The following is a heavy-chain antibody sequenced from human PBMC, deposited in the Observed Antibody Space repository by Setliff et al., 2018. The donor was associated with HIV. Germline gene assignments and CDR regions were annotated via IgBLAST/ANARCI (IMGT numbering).Heavy chain of an antibody. CDR1: GYTFTSYY. V-gene: IGHV1-46*01. J-gene: IGHJ3*02. D-gene: IGHD3-16*02. CDR3: AKDTDGYPYGGGLDI. Sequence: ASVKVSCKASGYTFTSYYMHWVRQAPGQGLEWMGIINPSGGSTSYAQKFQGRVTMTRDTSTSTVYMELSSLRSEDTAVYYCAKDTDGYPYGGGLDIWGQGTMVTVSS. CDR2: INPSGGST.